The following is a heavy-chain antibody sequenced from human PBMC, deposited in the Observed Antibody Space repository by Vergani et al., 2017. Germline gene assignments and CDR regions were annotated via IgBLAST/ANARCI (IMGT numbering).Heavy chain of an antibody. CDR2: IYYSGST. D-gene: IGHD4-17*01. CDR3: ARAYGDKRWGSVGWFDP. V-gene: IGHV4-59*01. Sequence: QVQLQESGPGLVKPSETLSLTCTVSGGSISSYYWSWIRQPPGKGLEWIGYIYYSGSTNYNPSLKSRVTISVDTSKNQFSLKLSSVTAADTAVYYCARAYGDKRWGSVGWFDPWGQGTLVTVSS. CDR1: GGSISSYY. J-gene: IGHJ5*02.